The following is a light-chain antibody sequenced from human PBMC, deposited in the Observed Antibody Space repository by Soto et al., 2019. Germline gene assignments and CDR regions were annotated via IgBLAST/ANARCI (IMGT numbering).Light chain of an antibody. V-gene: IGKV1-17*01. CDR2: KAS. J-gene: IGKJ2*01. Sequence: DIQVTHSPSSLSASVGDRVTITWRASQGVRNDLAWYKQTPGKAPKPLIYKASTLKSGVPSRFSGSGAGTDFTLTLSSLQSEDFAGYYCQHYKYSPYTFGQGTKV. CDR1: QGVRND. CDR3: QHYKYSPYT.